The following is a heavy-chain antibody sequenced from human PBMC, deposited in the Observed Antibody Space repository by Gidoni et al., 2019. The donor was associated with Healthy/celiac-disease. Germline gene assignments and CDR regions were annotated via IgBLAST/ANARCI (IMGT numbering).Heavy chain of an antibody. D-gene: IGHD6-6*01. CDR3: ARDTLPQYSSSSDVSY. Sequence: QVQLQESGPGLVKPSQPLSLTRTVSSGSISSGGYSWSWIRQHPGKGLEWIGYIYYSGSTYYNPSLKSRVTISVDTSKNQFSLKLSSVTAADPAVYYCARDTLPQYSSSSDVSYWGQGTLVTVSS. CDR1: SGSISSGGYS. CDR2: IYYSGST. V-gene: IGHV4-31*03. J-gene: IGHJ4*02.